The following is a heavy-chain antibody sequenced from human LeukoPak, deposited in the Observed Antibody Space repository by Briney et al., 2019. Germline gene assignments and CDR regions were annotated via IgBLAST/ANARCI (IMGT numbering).Heavy chain of an antibody. CDR1: GFTFSNAW. D-gene: IGHD1-26*01. Sequence: GGSLRLSCAASGFTFSNAWMNWVRQAPGKGLEWVGRIKSKTDGGTTDYTAPVKGRFTISRDDSKNTLYLHMNGLKTEDTAVYYCTTGPYSGSYQISDYWGQGTLVTVSS. J-gene: IGHJ4*02. V-gene: IGHV3-15*07. CDR3: TTGPYSGSYQISDY. CDR2: IKSKTDGGTT.